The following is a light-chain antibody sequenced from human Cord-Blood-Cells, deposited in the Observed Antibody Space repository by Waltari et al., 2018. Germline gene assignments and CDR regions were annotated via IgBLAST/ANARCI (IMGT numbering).Light chain of an antibody. CDR1: SSAVGRYNL. V-gene: IGLV2-23*01. CDR2: EGS. Sequence: QSALTQPASVSGSPGPSITISCPGTSSAVGRYNLVSWYQQHPGKAPKRMIYEGSKRPSGVSNRFSGSKSGNTASLTISGLQAEDEADYYCCSYAGSSTSVFGGGTKLTVL. J-gene: IGLJ2*01. CDR3: CSYAGSSTSV.